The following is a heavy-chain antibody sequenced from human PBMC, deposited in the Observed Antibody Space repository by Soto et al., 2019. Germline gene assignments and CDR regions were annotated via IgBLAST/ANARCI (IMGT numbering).Heavy chain of an antibody. D-gene: IGHD3-3*01. V-gene: IGHV3-30*03. CDR1: GFKFKNHG. Sequence: GVSLRLSCGVSGFKFKNHGMHWLHQAPGKGLEWVAVIAFDGSEKFYSDSVEGRFTISRDDSKNTLNLQMTGLTREDTAMYLCQRDPRTNLDFRRLYSVPDFFDDWGPGVLVNVS. CDR2: IAFDGSEK. J-gene: IGHJ4*02. CDR3: QRDPRTNLDFRRLYSVPDFFDD.